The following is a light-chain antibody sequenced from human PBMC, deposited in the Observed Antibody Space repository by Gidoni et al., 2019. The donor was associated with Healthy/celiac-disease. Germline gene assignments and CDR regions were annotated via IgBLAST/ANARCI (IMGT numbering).Light chain of an antibody. Sequence: EIVFTQSPATLSLSPGERATLACRASQRVSSYVAWYQQKPGQDPRLLIYVASNRAPGIPARSSVRGSGTDFNLTISSLEPEDFAVYYCQQRSNWPPFMYTFXQXTKLXI. V-gene: IGKV3-11*01. CDR2: VAS. CDR3: QQRSNWPPFMYT. J-gene: IGKJ2*01. CDR1: QRVSSY.